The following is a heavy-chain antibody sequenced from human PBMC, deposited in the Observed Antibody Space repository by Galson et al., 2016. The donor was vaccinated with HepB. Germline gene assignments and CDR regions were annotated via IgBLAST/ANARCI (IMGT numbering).Heavy chain of an antibody. CDR2: INHSGST. CDR1: GGSFSGYY. J-gene: IGHJ3*02. D-gene: IGHD6-19*01. CDR3: ARSHPYSSGWADAFDI. V-gene: IGHV4-34*01. Sequence: SETLSLTCAVYGGSFSGYYWSWIRQSPGKGLEWIGEINHSGSTNYKSALKSRVTISADTSKNQISLKLSSVTAADTAVYYCARSHPYSSGWADAFDIWGQGTMVTVSS.